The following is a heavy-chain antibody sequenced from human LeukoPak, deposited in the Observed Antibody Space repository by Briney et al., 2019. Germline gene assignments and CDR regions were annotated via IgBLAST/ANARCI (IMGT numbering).Heavy chain of an antibody. D-gene: IGHD3-22*01. Sequence: ASVKVSCKASGYTFTGYYMHWVRQAPGQGLEWMGWINPNSGGTNYAQKFQGRVTMTRDTSISTAYMELSRLRSDDTAVYYCARARGYYDSSGYYGYFDYWGQGTLVTVSS. CDR1: GYTFTGYY. CDR2: INPNSGGT. CDR3: ARARGYYDSSGYYGYFDY. J-gene: IGHJ4*02. V-gene: IGHV1-2*02.